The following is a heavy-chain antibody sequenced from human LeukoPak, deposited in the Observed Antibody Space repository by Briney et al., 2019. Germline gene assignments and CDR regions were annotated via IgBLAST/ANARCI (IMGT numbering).Heavy chain of an antibody. CDR3: AASGSYYLVGPLYFDY. V-gene: IGHV3-23*01. D-gene: IGHD1-26*01. Sequence: PGGSLRLSCAASGPTFSSYAMSWVRQAPGKGLEWVSAISGSGGSTYYADSVKGRFTISRDNSKNTLYLQVNSLRAEDTAVYYCAASGSYYLVGPLYFDYWGQGTLVTVSS. CDR1: GPTFSSYA. J-gene: IGHJ4*02. CDR2: ISGSGGST.